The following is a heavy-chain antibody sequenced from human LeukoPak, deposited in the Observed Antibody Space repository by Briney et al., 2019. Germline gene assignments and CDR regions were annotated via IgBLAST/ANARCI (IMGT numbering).Heavy chain of an antibody. CDR2: ISSSSSYI. J-gene: IGHJ4*02. CDR3: ARGSVGAPWY. V-gene: IGHV3-21*01. CDR1: GFTFSSYS. D-gene: IGHD1-26*01. Sequence: PGGSLRLSCAASGFTFSSYSMNWVRQAPGKGLEWVSSISSSSSYIYYADSVEGRFTISRDNAKNSLYLQMNSLRAEDTAVYYCARGSVGAPWYWGQGTLVTVSS.